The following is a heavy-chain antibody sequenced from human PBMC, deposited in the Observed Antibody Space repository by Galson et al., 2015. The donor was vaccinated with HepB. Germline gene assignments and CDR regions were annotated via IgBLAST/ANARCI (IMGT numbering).Heavy chain of an antibody. CDR1: GFTFSSYA. CDR2: ISYDGSNK. J-gene: IGHJ4*02. CDR3: ARGGERWLQSPPGY. Sequence: SLRLSCAASGFTFSSYAMHWVRQAPGKGLEWVAVISYDGSNKYYADSVKGRFTISRDNSKNTLYLQMNSLRAEDTAVYYCARGGERWLQSPPGYWGQGTLVTVS. V-gene: IGHV3-30-3*01. D-gene: IGHD5-24*01.